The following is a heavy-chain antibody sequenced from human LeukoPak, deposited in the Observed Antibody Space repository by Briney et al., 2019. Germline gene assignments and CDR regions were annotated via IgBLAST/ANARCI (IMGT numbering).Heavy chain of an antibody. V-gene: IGHV3-21*01. CDR1: GFTFSSYS. CDR2: ISGSSSYI. J-gene: IGHJ6*04. CDR3: AEVGITMIGGV. Sequence: PGGSLRLSCAASGFTFSSYSMNWVRQAPGKGLEWVSSISGSSSYIYYADSVKGRFTISRDNAKNSLYLQMNSLRAEDTAVYYCAEVGITMIGGVWGKGTTVTISS. D-gene: IGHD3-10*02.